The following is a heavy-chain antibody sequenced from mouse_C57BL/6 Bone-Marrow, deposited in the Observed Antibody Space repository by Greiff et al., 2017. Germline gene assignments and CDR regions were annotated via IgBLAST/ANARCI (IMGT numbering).Heavy chain of an antibody. J-gene: IGHJ1*03. Sequence: QVQLQQPGAELVKPGASVKMSCKASGYTFTSYWITWVKQRPGQGLEWIGDIYPGSGSTNYNEKFKSKATLTVNTSSSTAYMQLISLTSSGSAVYYRASLCRLRGWDFDGWGTGTTVTVSS. V-gene: IGHV1-55*01. CDR3: ASLCRLRGWDFDG. CDR1: GYTFTSYW. D-gene: IGHD3-2*02. CDR2: IYPGSGST.